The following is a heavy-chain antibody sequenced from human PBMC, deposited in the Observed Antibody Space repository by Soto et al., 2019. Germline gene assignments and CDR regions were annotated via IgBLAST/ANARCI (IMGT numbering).Heavy chain of an antibody. J-gene: IGHJ5*02. D-gene: IGHD3-3*01. Sequence: QVQLQESGPGLVKPSQTLSLTCTVSGGSISSGGYYWSWIRQHPGKGLEWIGYNYYRGSTYYNPSLKSRVTIAVDTSKSQFSLKLSSVTAADTAVYYCAGTRVWSGYPNWFDPWGQGTLVTVSS. CDR3: AGTRVWSGYPNWFDP. CDR1: GGSISSGGYY. CDR2: NYYRGST. V-gene: IGHV4-31*03.